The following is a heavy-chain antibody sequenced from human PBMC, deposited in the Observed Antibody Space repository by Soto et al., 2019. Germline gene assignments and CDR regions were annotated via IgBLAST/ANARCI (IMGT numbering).Heavy chain of an antibody. D-gene: IGHD3-22*01. J-gene: IGHJ3*02. CDR1: GFTFSSYA. CDR3: AKDRDYYDSSGPNAFDI. CDR2: ISGSGGST. Sequence: GGSLRLSWAASGFTFSSYAMSWVRQAPGKGLEWVSAISGSGGSTYYADSVKGRFTISRDNSKNTLYLQMNSLRAEDTAVYYCAKDRDYYDSSGPNAFDIWGQGTRVTVSS. V-gene: IGHV3-23*01.